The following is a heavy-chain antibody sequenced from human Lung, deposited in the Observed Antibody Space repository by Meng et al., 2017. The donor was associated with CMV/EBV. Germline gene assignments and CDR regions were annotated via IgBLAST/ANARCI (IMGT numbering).Heavy chain of an antibody. Sequence: KASGYTFAGYCMRWVRQARGQELEWKGWIRPDDSGTSYAQKFQGRVTMTRGTSISTAYMELSRLRSDDTAVYYCARDQDSSGFYWFDPWGQGTLVTVSS. CDR3: ARDQDSSGFYWFDP. CDR2: IRPDDSGT. D-gene: IGHD6-25*01. CDR1: GYTFAGYC. V-gene: IGHV1-2*02. J-gene: IGHJ5*02.